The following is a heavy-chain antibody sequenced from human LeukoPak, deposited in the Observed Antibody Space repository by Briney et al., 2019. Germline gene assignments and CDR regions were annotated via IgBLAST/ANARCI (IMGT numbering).Heavy chain of an antibody. Sequence: SETLSLTCNVSGGSISSYYWTWIRQPAGKGLEWVGLITVSGSTDYNPSLKSRVTISVDTSKNQFSLKLISVTAADTAVYYCARPPPYDMLTGYKYYFDYWGQGTLVTVSS. J-gene: IGHJ4*02. V-gene: IGHV4-4*07. CDR1: GGSISSYY. CDR2: ITVSGST. D-gene: IGHD3-9*01. CDR3: ARPPPYDMLTGYKYYFDY.